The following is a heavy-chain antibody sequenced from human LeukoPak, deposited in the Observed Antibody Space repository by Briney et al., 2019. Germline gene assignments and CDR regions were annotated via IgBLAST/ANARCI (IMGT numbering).Heavy chain of an antibody. J-gene: IGHJ6*02. CDR3: AKGHIVVVVAATPRGAYGMDV. Sequence: GGSLRLSCAASGFTFSSYAMSWVRQAPGKGLEWVSAISGSGGSTYYADSVKGRFTTSRDNSKNTLYLQMNSLRAEDTAVYYCAKGHIVVVVAATPRGAYGMDVWGQGTTVTVSS. V-gene: IGHV3-23*01. D-gene: IGHD2-15*01. CDR2: ISGSGGST. CDR1: GFTFSSYA.